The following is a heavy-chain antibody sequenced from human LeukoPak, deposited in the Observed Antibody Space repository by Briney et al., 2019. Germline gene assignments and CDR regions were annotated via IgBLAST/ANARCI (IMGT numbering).Heavy chain of an antibody. CDR3: ARGAGYNYPYYFDY. D-gene: IGHD5-24*01. Sequence: PGGSLRLSCAASGFIVGNNYMSWVRQAPGKGLERVSVIYSGGSTYYADSVKGRFTISRDNSKNTLYLQMNSLRAEDTAVYYCARGAGYNYPYYFDYWGQGTLVTVSS. J-gene: IGHJ4*02. CDR1: GFIVGNNY. V-gene: IGHV3-53*01. CDR2: IYSGGST.